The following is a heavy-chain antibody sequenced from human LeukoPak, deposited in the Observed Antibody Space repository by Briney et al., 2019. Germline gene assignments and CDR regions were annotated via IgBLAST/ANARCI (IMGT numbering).Heavy chain of an antibody. J-gene: IGHJ4*02. Sequence: SDTLSLTCTVWGGSISSYHWSWPRQPTGRGLEWIGYSLTSGSTNYNPSVTSRLTISVDTSKNQFALKLSSVTAADTAVYYCARLRVSGSYLYYFDYWGQGTLVTVSS. CDR3: ARLRVSGSYLYYFDY. D-gene: IGHD1-26*01. CDR1: GGSISSYH. CDR2: SLTSGST. V-gene: IGHV4-4*09.